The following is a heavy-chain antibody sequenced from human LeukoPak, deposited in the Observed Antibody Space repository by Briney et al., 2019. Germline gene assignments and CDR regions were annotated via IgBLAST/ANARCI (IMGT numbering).Heavy chain of an antibody. V-gene: IGHV4-59*08. J-gene: IGHJ4*02. Sequence: SETLSLTCTVSGGSISSYYWSWIRQPPGKGLEWIGYIYYSGSTNYNPSLKSRVTISVDTSKNQFSLKLSSVTAADTAVYYCARRIALTYFDYWGQGTLVTVSS. CDR2: IYYSGST. CDR1: GGSISSYY. CDR3: ARRIALTYFDY. D-gene: IGHD2-15*01.